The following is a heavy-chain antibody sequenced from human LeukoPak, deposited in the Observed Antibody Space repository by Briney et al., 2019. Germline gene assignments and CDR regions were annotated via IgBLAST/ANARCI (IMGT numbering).Heavy chain of an antibody. D-gene: IGHD5-24*01. Sequence: PGGSLRLSCAASGFTFSSSAMSWVRQAPGKGLEWVSGISGSGGSTYYADSVKGRFTISRDNAKNSLYLQMNSLRAEDTAVYYCARDGYNYAGSDYWGQGTLVTVSS. CDR2: ISGSGGST. J-gene: IGHJ4*02. CDR3: ARDGYNYAGSDY. CDR1: GFTFSSSA. V-gene: IGHV3-23*01.